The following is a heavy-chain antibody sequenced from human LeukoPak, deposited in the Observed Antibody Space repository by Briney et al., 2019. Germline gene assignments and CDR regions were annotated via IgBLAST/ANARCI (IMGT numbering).Heavy chain of an antibody. Sequence: GGSLRLSCAASGFTFTSHWMHWVRQAPGKGLVWVSRISSDGGTTTYVDSVKGRFTISRDNAKSALYLQMNSLRAEDTAVYYCARVAYCGGDCYSFYYYGMDVWGQGTTVTVSS. CDR3: ARVAYCGGDCYSFYYYGMDV. CDR2: ISSDGGTT. V-gene: IGHV3-74*01. CDR1: GFTFTSHW. D-gene: IGHD2-21*02. J-gene: IGHJ6*02.